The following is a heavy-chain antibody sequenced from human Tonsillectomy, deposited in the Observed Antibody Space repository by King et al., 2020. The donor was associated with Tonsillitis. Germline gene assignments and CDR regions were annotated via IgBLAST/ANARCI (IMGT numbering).Heavy chain of an antibody. CDR1: GARVSSNSVA. J-gene: IGHJ3*02. D-gene: IGHD3-16*01. CDR3: ARDGLGAPLAFDI. CDR2: TYYRSQWYY. V-gene: IGHV6-1*01. Sequence: VQLQQSGPGLVKPSQTLSLTCGISGARVSSNSVAWNWIRQSPSRGLEWLGRTYYRSQWYYDYAVSVKSRITINPDTSKNQFSLQLNSVTPADTAVYYCARDGLGAPLAFDIWGQGTMVTVSS.